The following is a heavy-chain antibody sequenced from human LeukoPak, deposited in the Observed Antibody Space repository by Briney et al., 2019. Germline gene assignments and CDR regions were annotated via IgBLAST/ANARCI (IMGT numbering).Heavy chain of an antibody. Sequence: GGSLRLSCAASGFTFSSYGMHWVRQAPGKGLEWVAFIRFDGSNKYYADSVKGRFTSSRDNSKNTLYLQMNSLRAEDTAVYYCAKSGLNRFDYWGQGTLVTVSS. CDR1: GFTFSSYG. CDR3: AKSGLNRFDY. CDR2: IRFDGSNK. D-gene: IGHD2-15*01. V-gene: IGHV3-30*02. J-gene: IGHJ4*02.